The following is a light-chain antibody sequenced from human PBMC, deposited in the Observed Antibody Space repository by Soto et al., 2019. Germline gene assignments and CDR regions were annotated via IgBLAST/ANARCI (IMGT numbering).Light chain of an antibody. CDR1: QRISNS. CDR2: EAS. Sequence: DIQMTQSPSTLSASVGDRVTITCRASQRISNSLAWYQQKPGKAPKLLIYEASSLKSGVPSRFSGSGSGTEYTLTISILQPDDFATYYCQQYNGYWTFGQGTKVEIK. J-gene: IGKJ1*01. V-gene: IGKV1-5*03. CDR3: QQYNGYWT.